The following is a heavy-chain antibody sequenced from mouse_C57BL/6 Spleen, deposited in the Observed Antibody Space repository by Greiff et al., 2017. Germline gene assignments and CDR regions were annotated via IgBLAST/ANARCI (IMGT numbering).Heavy chain of an antibody. D-gene: IGHD2-14*01. Sequence: DVQLQESGPELVKPGASVKIPCKASGYTFTDYNMDWVKQSHGKSLEWIGDINPNNGGTIYNQKFKGKATLTVDKSSSTAYMELRSLTSEDTAVYYCARGGYPLYAMDYWGQGTSVTVSS. CDR3: ARGGYPLYAMDY. J-gene: IGHJ4*01. CDR1: GYTFTDYN. CDR2: INPNNGGT. V-gene: IGHV1-18*01.